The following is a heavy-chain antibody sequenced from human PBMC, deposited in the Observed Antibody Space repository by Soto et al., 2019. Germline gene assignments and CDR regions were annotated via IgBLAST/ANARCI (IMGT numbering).Heavy chain of an antibody. CDR1: GGSVSSYY. Sequence: SETLSLTCTVSGGSVSSYYWSWIRQPPGKGLEWIGYIYYSGSTNYNPSLKSRVTISVDTSKNQFSLKLSSVTAADTAVYYCARLPYYDILTGSPVYYYYGMDVWGQGTTVTVSS. D-gene: IGHD3-9*01. CDR2: IYYSGST. J-gene: IGHJ6*02. CDR3: ARLPYYDILTGSPVYYYYGMDV. V-gene: IGHV4-59*08.